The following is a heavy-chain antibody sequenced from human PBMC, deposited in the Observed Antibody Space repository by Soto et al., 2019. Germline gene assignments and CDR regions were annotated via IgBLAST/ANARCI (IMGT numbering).Heavy chain of an antibody. CDR3: AKDYGDGGYLDL. D-gene: IGHD3-16*01. J-gene: IGHJ2*01. Sequence: QVQLVESGGGVVQPGRSLRLSCAASGFTFRSYGMHWVRQAPGKGLEWVAVISYDGSNKYNADSVKGRFTISRDNSMNTLYLQMKSLRAEDTAVYYCAKDYGDGGYLDLWGRGTLVTVSS. CDR1: GFTFRSYG. CDR2: ISYDGSNK. V-gene: IGHV3-30*18.